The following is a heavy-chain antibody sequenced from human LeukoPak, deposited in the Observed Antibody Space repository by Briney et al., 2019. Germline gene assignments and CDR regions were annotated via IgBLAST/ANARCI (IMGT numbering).Heavy chain of an antibody. CDR3: ARVVYYDSSGYPSRGWFDP. CDR1: GFTFSSYS. D-gene: IGHD3-22*01. J-gene: IGHJ5*02. CDR2: ISSSSSYI. V-gene: IGHV3-21*01. Sequence: GGSLRLSCAASGFTFSSYSMNWVRQAPGKGLEWVSSISSSSSYIYYADSVKGRFTISRDNAKNSLYLQMNSLRAEDTAVYYCARVVYYDSSGYPSRGWFDPWGQGTLVTVSS.